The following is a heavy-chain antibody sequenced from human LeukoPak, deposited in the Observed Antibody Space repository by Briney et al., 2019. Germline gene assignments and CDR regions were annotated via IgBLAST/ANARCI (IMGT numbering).Heavy chain of an antibody. V-gene: IGHV3-23*01. D-gene: IGHD2-21*02. CDR1: GFTFSSYA. Sequence: GGSLRLSCAASGFTFSSYAMSWVRQAPGKGLEWVSAISGSGGSTYCADSVKGRFTISRDNSKNTLYLQMNSLRAEDTAVYYCARFVVVTAITDYWGQGTLVTVSS. J-gene: IGHJ4*02. CDR3: ARFVVVTAITDY. CDR2: ISGSGGST.